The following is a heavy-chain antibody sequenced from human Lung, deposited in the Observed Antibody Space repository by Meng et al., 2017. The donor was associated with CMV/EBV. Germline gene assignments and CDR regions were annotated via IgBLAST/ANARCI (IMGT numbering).Heavy chain of an antibody. V-gene: IGHV1-46*01. J-gene: IGHJ4*02. D-gene: IGHD6-13*01. CDR1: GYTLTNYY. CDR2: INPSDNTT. CDR3: ARDLGYSSSWYFQYYFDC. Sequence: ASVKASCKASGYTLTNYYIHWVRQAPGQGLEWMGIINPSDNTTIYAQKFQGRVTMTRDTSTSTVYMELSSLRSDDTALYYCARDLGYSSSWYFQYYFDCWGQGTLVTFSS.